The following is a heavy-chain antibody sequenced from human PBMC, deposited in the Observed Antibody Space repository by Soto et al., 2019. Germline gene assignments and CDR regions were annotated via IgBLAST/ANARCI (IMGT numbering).Heavy chain of an antibody. CDR1: DFTFSIYT. D-gene: IGHD3-22*01. CDR3: ARDIIVMSRTGMDV. J-gene: IGHJ6*02. V-gene: IGHV3-48*02. Sequence: EEQLVESGGGLVRPGGSLRLSCAASDFTFSIYTMNWVRQAPGKGLEWLAYINSGSGTTHYADSVKGRFTISRDDAQKSLFLQMSNLRDEDKAVYYCARDIIVMSRTGMDVWGQGTTVTVSS. CDR2: INSGSGTT.